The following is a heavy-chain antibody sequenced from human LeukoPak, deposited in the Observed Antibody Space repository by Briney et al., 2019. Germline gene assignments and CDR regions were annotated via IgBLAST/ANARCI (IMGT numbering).Heavy chain of an antibody. D-gene: IGHD4-17*01. Sequence: PGGSLRLSCAASGFTFSSYGMHWVRQAPGKGLEWVAVIWYDGSNKYYADSVKGRFTISRDNAKNTLYLQMNSLRGEDTAVYYCARGGTVTTFDYWGQGTLVTVSS. V-gene: IGHV3-33*01. CDR2: IWYDGSNK. J-gene: IGHJ4*02. CDR3: ARGGTVTTFDY. CDR1: GFTFSSYG.